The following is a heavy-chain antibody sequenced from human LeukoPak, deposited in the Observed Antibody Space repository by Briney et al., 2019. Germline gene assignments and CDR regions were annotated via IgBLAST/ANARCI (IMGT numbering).Heavy chain of an antibody. CDR3: ARRDPYYDILTGTGYGMDV. V-gene: IGHV3-48*03. CDR2: ISSSGSTI. Sequence: GGSLRLSCAASGFTFSSYEMNWVRQAPGKGLEWVSYISSSGSTIYYADSVKGRFTISRGNAKNSLYLQMNSLRAEDTAVYYCARRDPYYDILTGTGYGMDVWGKGTTVTVSS. J-gene: IGHJ6*04. CDR1: GFTFSSYE. D-gene: IGHD3-9*01.